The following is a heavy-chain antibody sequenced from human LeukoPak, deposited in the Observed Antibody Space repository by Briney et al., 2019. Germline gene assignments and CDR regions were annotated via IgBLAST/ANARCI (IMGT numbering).Heavy chain of an antibody. V-gene: IGHV4-31*03. CDR1: GGSISSGGYY. D-gene: IGHD3-16*02. CDR3: ARVVIANPGFDY. J-gene: IGHJ4*02. CDR2: IYFSGST. Sequence: PSETLSLTCTVSGGSISSGGYYWSWIRQHPGKGLEWIGYIYFSGSTYYNPSLKSRVTISVDTSKNQFSLKLSSVTAADTAVYYCARVVIANPGFDYWGQRTLVTVSS.